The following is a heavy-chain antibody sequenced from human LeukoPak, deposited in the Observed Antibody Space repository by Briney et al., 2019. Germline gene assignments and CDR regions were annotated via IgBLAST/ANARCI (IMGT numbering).Heavy chain of an antibody. CDR3: ARLRGRGRWLKGNPTRHNWFDP. V-gene: IGHV4-34*01. J-gene: IGHJ5*02. D-gene: IGHD5-24*01. CDR1: GGSFSGYY. CDR2: INHSGST. Sequence: PSETLSLTCAVYGGSFSGYYWSWIRQPPGKGLEWIGEINHSGSTNYNPSLKSRVTISVDTSKNQFSLKLSSVTAADTAVYYCARLRGRGRWLKGNPTRHNWFDPWGQGTLVTVSS.